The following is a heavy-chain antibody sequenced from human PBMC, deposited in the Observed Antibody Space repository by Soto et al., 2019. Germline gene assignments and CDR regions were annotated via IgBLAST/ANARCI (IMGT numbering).Heavy chain of an antibody. V-gene: IGHV4-61*08. CDR3: ARGPAYIDGWRTFDL. J-gene: IGHJ5*02. CDR1: DDSFRGAEYY. D-gene: IGHD6-19*01. Sequence: SETLSLTCTVSDDSFRGAEYYWSWIRQPLGKGPEWIGYTYYNGDTKYNPALRSRVTISEDTSKNQFSLRPSSVTAADTAVYFCARGPAYIDGWRTFDLWGRGILVTVSS. CDR2: TYYNGDT.